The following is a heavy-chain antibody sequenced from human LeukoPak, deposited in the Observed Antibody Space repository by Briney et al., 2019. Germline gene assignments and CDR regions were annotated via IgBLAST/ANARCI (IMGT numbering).Heavy chain of an antibody. V-gene: IGHV3-48*03. Sequence: GWSLTDTFPASVLTHRNYELNWVGPAGSRGLAWVLFISSGGRNMYYPDSVKARFTITTDNAKNSLYLQMNSLRAEDTAVYYCARDLVQLWSKDYWGQGTLVTVSS. CDR2: ISSGGRNM. CDR3: ARDLVQLWSKDY. J-gene: IGHJ4*02. D-gene: IGHD5-18*01. CDR1: VLTHRNYE.